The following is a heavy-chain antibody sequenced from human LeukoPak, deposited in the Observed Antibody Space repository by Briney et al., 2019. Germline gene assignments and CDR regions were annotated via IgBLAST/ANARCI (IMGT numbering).Heavy chain of an antibody. V-gene: IGHV3-23*01. CDR1: GFTFSSYG. CDR3: ARSHYYDSSGVFDP. D-gene: IGHD3-22*01. Sequence: GGTLRLSCAASGFTFSSYGMSWVRQAPGKGLEWVSAISGSGGSTYYADSVKGRFTISRDNAKNSLYLQMNSLRAEDTAVYYCARSHYYDSSGVFDPWGQGTLVTVSS. J-gene: IGHJ5*02. CDR2: ISGSGGST.